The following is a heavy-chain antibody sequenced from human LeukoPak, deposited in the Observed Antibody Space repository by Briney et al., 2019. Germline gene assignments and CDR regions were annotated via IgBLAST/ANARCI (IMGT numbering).Heavy chain of an antibody. CDR3: AKVSRITIFGALDY. CDR2: ISGSGGST. D-gene: IGHD3-3*01. J-gene: IGHJ4*02. Sequence: PGGSLRLSCAASGFTFSSYGMSWVRQAPGKGLEWVSAISGSGGSTYYADSVKGRFTISRDNSKNTLYLQMNSLRAEDTAVYYCAKVSRITIFGALDYWGQGTLVTVSS. CDR1: GFTFSSYG. V-gene: IGHV3-23*01.